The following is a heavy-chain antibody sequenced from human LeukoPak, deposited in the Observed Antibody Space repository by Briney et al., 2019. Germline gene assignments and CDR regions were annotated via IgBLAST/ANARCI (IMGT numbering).Heavy chain of an antibody. CDR3: AKDYGSGGSFDY. J-gene: IGHJ4*02. Sequence: GGSLRLSCAASGFTFSNAWMSWVRQAPGKGLEWVAVISYDGSNKYYADSVKGRFTISRDNSKNTLYLQMNSLRAEDTAVYYCAKDYGSGGSFDYWGQGTLVTVSS. CDR2: ISYDGSNK. CDR1: GFTFSNAW. V-gene: IGHV3-30*18. D-gene: IGHD2-15*01.